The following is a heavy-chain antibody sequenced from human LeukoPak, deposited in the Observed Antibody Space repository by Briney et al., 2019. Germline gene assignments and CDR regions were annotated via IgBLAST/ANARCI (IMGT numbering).Heavy chain of an antibody. CDR1: GGSISSYY. D-gene: IGHD4-17*01. CDR3: ARDGDYVLYYYYYMDV. Sequence: SETLSLTCTVSGGSISSYYWSWIRQPAGKGLEWIGRIYTSGSTNYNPSLKSRVTMSVDTSKNQFSLKLSSVTAADTAVYYCARDGDYVLYYYYYMDVWGKGTTVTVSS. J-gene: IGHJ6*03. V-gene: IGHV4-4*07. CDR2: IYTSGST.